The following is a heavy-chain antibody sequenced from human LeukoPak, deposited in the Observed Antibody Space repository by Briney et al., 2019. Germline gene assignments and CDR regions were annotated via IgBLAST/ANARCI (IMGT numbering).Heavy chain of an antibody. CDR2: IYYSGST. D-gene: IGHD6-13*01. V-gene: IGHV4-59*01. CDR1: GGSISSYY. CDR3: AREFVTWYPPDYYYYYMDV. Sequence: PSETLSLTCTVSGGSISSYYWSWIRQPPGKGLEWIGYIYYSGSTNYNPSLKSRVTISVDTSKNQFSLKLSSVTAADTAVYYCAREFVTWYPPDYYYYYMDVWGKGTTVTISS. J-gene: IGHJ6*03.